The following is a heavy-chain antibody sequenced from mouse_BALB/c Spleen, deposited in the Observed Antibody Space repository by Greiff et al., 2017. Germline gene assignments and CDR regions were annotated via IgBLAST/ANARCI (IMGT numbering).Heavy chain of an antibody. CDR2: ISYSGST. J-gene: IGHJ4*01. D-gene: IGHD2-3*01. Sequence: EVQLQESGPGLVKPSQSLSLTCTVTGYSITSDYAWNWIRQFPGNKLEWMGYISYSGSTSYNPSLKSRISITRDTSKNQFFLQLNSVTTEDTATYYCARSGWLLHWAMDYWGQGTSVTVSS. CDR1: GYSITSDYA. CDR3: ARSGWLLHWAMDY. V-gene: IGHV3-2*02.